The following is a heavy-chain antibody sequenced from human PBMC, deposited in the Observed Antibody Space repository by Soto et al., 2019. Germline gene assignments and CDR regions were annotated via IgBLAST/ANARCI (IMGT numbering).Heavy chain of an antibody. J-gene: IGHJ6*02. D-gene: IGHD2-15*01. V-gene: IGHV1-69*12. Sequence: QVQLVQSGAEVKKPGSSVKVSCKASGGAFSDYAFSWVRQAPGQGLAWLGGIMPIFRAPDYAQTFQGRVTITADEFTRTAYMEMNSLISEDTAVYYCASWLKGPDIGNYYYGMDVWGQGTTVTVS. CDR2: IMPIFRAP. CDR1: GGAFSDYA. CDR3: ASWLKGPDIGNYYYGMDV.